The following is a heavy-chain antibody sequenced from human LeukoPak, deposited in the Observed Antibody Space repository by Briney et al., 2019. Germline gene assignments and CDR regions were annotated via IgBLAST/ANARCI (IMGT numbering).Heavy chain of an antibody. V-gene: IGHV3-21*01. CDR1: GFTLSSYN. J-gene: IGHJ6*03. CDR2: ISTSSSYI. Sequence: SGGSLRLSCAASGFTLSSYNMNWVRQAPGKGLEWVSSISTSSSYIYYADSVKGRFTISRDNAKNSLYLQMNSLRAEDTAVYYCARVAYYYYYMDVWGKGTTVTIS. CDR3: ARVAYYYYYMDV.